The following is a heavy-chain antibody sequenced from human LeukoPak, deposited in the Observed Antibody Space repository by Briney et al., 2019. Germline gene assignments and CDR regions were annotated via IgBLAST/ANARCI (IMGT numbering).Heavy chain of an antibody. CDR2: INYSGRS. V-gene: IGHV4-59*08. CDR3: ARSHSSSAGDKRLDF. CDR1: GCSISSYY. D-gene: IGHD6-6*01. J-gene: IGHJ4*02. Sequence: SETLSLTSTVPGCSISSYYWSWIRQPPGKGLEWIGYINYSGRSNYNPSLKSRVTISVDTSKTQFSLRLTSVPAAATAVYFCARSHSSSAGDKRLDFWGQGTLVSVSS.